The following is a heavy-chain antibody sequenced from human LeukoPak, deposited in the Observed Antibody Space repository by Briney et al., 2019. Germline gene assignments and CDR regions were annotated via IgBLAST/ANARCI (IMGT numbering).Heavy chain of an antibody. J-gene: IGHJ5*02. Sequence: SVKVSCKASGGTFSSYAISWVRQAPGQGLEWMGGIIPIFGTANYAQKFQGRVTITADESTSTAYMELRSLRSEDTAVYYCARDRSPYYDILTGPTNWFDPWGQGTLVTVSS. V-gene: IGHV1-69*13. CDR2: IIPIFGTA. CDR1: GGTFSSYA. CDR3: ARDRSPYYDILTGPTNWFDP. D-gene: IGHD3-9*01.